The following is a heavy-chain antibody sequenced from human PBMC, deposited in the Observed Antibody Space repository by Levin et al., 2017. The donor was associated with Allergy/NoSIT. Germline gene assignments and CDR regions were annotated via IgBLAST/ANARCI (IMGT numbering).Heavy chain of an antibody. CDR2: IYYSGST. V-gene: IGHV4-59*01. J-gene: IGHJ3*02. CDR3: ARKEYDGAFDI. D-gene: IGHD1-1*01. CDR1: GGSISSYY. Sequence: SETLSLTCTVSGGSISSYYWSWIRQPPGKGLEWIGYIYYSGSTNYNPSLKSRVTISVDTSKNQFSLKLSSVTAADTAVYYCARKEYDGAFDIWGQGTMVTVSS.